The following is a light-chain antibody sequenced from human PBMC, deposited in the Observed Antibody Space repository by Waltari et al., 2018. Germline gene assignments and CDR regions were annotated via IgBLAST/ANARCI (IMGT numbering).Light chain of an antibody. CDR3: SSYTSSSTLV. J-gene: IGLJ2*01. V-gene: IGLV2-14*01. Sequence: QSALTQPASVSGSPGQSITISCTGTSSDVGGYNYVSWYQQHPGKAPKLMIYEVSNRPSGVSNRCCGSKSGNTASLTISGLQAEDEADYYCSSYTSSSTLVFGGGTKLTVL. CDR2: EVS. CDR1: SSDVGGYNY.